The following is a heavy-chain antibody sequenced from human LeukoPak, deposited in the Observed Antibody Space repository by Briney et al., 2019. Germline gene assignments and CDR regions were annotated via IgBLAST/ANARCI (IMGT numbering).Heavy chain of an antibody. Sequence: GASVKVSCKASGYTFTGYYMHWVRQAPGQGLEWMGWINPNSGGTNYAQKFQGRVTMTRDTSISTAYMELSRLRADDTAVYYFARGIFSTHLLVDVWGKGTTLTVSS. CDR1: GYTFTGYY. J-gene: IGHJ6*04. V-gene: IGHV1-2*02. D-gene: IGHD3-3*02. CDR2: INPNSGGT. CDR3: ARGIFSTHLLVDV.